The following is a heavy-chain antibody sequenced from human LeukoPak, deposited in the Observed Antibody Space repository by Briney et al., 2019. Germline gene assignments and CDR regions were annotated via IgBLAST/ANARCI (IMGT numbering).Heavy chain of an antibody. CDR2: ISAYNGNT. J-gene: IGHJ4*02. Sequence: GASVNVSCKASGYTFTRYGLNWVRQAPGQGLEWMGWISAYNGNTDYAQNLQGRLTMTTDTSTSTAYMELRSLRSDDTAVYYCHFFPYSGSYGYFDYWGQGTLVTVSS. CDR1: GYTFTRYG. V-gene: IGHV1-18*01. CDR3: HFFPYSGSYGYFDY. D-gene: IGHD1-26*01.